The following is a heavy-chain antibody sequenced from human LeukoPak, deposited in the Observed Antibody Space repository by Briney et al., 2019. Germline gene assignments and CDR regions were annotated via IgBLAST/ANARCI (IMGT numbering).Heavy chain of an antibody. CDR2: ISSSSSYI. D-gene: IGHD2-2*01. Sequence: PGGSLGLSCAASGFTFSSYSMNWVRQAPGKGLEWVSFISSSSSYIYYADSVKGRFTISRDNAKNSLYLQMNSLRAEDTAVYYCARVSGCSSTSCYSGGDYWGQGTLVTVSS. V-gene: IGHV3-21*01. CDR1: GFTFSSYS. CDR3: ARVSGCSSTSCYSGGDY. J-gene: IGHJ4*02.